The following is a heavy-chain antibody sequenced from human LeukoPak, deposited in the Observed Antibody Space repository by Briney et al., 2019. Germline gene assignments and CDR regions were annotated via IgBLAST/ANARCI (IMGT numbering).Heavy chain of an antibody. CDR1: GYTFTSYG. J-gene: IGHJ3*02. D-gene: IGHD4-23*01. CDR2: ISAYNGNT. CDR3: ARELRRSLHDAFDI. V-gene: IGHV1-18*01. Sequence: ASVKVSCKASGYTFTSYGISWVRQAPGQGLEWMGWISAYNGNTNYAQKLQGRVTMTTDTSTSTAYMELRSLRSDDTAVYYCARELRRSLHDAFDIWGQGTMVTVSS.